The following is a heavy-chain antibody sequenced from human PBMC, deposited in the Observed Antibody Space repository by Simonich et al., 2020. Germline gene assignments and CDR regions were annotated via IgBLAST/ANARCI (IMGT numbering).Heavy chain of an antibody. V-gene: IGHV1-24*01. CDR3: ATGNIPTTQGGVFDY. CDR2: FDPEDGET. CDR1: GYTLTELS. D-gene: IGHD2-2*02. J-gene: IGHJ4*02. Sequence: VHGGAEVKKPGASLKVSCKVSGYTLTELSMHCVRQAPGKGLEWMGGFDPEDGETIYAQKFQGRVTMTEDTSTDTAYMVLSSLRSEDTAVYYCATGNIPTTQGGVFDYWGQGTLVTVSS.